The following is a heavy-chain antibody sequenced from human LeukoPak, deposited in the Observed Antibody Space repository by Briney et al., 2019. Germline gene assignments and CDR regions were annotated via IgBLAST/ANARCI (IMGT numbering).Heavy chain of an antibody. CDR2: ISYDGSNK. Sequence: GGSLRLSCAASGFTFSSYAMHWVRQAPGKGLEWVAVISYDGSNKYYADSVKGRFIISRDNSKNTLSLQMNSLGGGDTAIYYCAKARPRSFDYWGQGTLVTVSS. J-gene: IGHJ4*02. V-gene: IGHV3-30*04. D-gene: IGHD4-17*01. CDR3: AKARPRSFDY. CDR1: GFTFSSYA.